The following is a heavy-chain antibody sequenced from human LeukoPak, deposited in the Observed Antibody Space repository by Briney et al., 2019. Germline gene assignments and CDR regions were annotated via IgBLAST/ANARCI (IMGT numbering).Heavy chain of an antibody. V-gene: IGHV4-34*01. CDR2: INHSGST. J-gene: IGHJ3*02. CDR1: GGSFSGYY. CDR3: ARGRITMIVVVIGLAFDI. Sequence: SETLSLTCAVYGGSFSGYYWSWIRQPPGKGLEWIGEINHSGSTNYNPSLKSRVTISVDTSKNQFSLKLSSVTTADTAVYYCARGRITMIVVVIGLAFDIWGQGTMVTVSS. D-gene: IGHD3-22*01.